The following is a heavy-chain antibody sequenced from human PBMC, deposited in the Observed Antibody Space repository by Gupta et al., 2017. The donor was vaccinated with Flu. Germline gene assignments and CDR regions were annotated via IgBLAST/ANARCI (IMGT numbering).Heavy chain of an antibody. CDR3: ARDPYYFEY. J-gene: IGHJ4*02. V-gene: IGHV3-49*03. Sequence: FTFGDYAMSWFRQGPGKGLEWVGFIRSRAYGGTTEYAASVKGRFTISRDDSKGIAYLQMNSLETEDTAVYNCARDPYYFEYWGQGTLVTVSS. CDR2: IRSRAYGGTT. D-gene: IGHD3-16*01. CDR1: FTFGDYA.